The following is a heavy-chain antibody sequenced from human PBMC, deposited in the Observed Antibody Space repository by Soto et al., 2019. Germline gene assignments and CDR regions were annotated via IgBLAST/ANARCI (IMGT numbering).Heavy chain of an antibody. CDR2: IFSNDEK. V-gene: IGHV2-26*01. D-gene: IGHD6-6*01. CDR1: GFSLSNARMG. CDR3: ARPVVDIAAPSYYFDY. Sequence: QVTLKESGPVLVKPTETLTLTCTVSGFSLSNARMGVSWIRQPPGKALEWLAHIFSNDEKSYITSLKSRLTISKDTSKSQVVLTMTHMDPVDTATYYCARPVVDIAAPSYYFDYWGQGTLVTVSS. J-gene: IGHJ4*02.